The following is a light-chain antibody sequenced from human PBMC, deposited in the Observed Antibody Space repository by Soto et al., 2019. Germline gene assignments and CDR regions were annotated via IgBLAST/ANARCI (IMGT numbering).Light chain of an antibody. J-gene: IGKJ1*01. CDR3: RQSYSTPRT. CDR2: AAS. V-gene: IGKV1-39*01. CDR1: QSISTY. Sequence: DIQMTQSPSSLSASVGDRATITCRASQSISTYLNWYQQKPGKAPKLLIYAASSLQSGVPSRFSGSGSGTDFTITISSLRPEDFATYYCRQSYSTPRTFGQGTKVEIK.